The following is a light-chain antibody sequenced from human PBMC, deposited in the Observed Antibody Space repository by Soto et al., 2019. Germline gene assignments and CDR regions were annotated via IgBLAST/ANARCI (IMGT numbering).Light chain of an antibody. V-gene: IGLV1-44*01. Sequence: QTVVTQSPSTSATPGQRVTISCSGSSSNIGNNNANWYQHLPGTAPKLLIYSNNQRPSGVPDRFSGSKSGTSASLAISGLQSEDEADYYCAAWDDSLNGFWVFGGGTKLTVL. CDR2: SNN. CDR1: SSNIGNNN. J-gene: IGLJ3*02. CDR3: AAWDDSLNGFWV.